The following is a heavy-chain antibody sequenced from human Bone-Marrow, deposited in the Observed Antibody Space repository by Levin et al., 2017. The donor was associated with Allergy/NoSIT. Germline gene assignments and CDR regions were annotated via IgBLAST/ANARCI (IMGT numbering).Heavy chain of an antibody. D-gene: IGHD3-10*01. CDR1: GFIVSSTY. Sequence: LSLTCAASGFIVSSTYMSWVRQAPGKGLEWVSVIYSDGTTHYADSVKGRFTISRDGSKNTLFLQIDSLTAADTAVYYCARGRRGSGSDFWGQGTLVTVSS. CDR3: ARGRRGSGSDF. J-gene: IGHJ4*02. CDR2: IYSDGTT. V-gene: IGHV3-53*01.